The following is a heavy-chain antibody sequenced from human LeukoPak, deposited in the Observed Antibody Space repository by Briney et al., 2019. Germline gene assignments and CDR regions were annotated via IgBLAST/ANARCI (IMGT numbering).Heavy chain of an antibody. V-gene: IGHV3-21*01. CDR1: GFTFSDYG. J-gene: IGHJ4*02. D-gene: IGHD6-19*01. Sequence: GGSLRLSCAASGFTFSDYGMNWVRQAPGKGLEWVSCITSSSSSYRSYADSVKGRITISRDDAKNSVFLQMDSLRAEDTAVYYCARLKKSSGWYNFDYWGQGALVTVSS. CDR3: ARLKKSSGWYNFDY. CDR2: ITSSSSSYR.